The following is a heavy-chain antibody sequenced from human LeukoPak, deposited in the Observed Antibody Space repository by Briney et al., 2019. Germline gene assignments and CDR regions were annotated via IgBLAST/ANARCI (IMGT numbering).Heavy chain of an antibody. J-gene: IGHJ4*02. CDR1: GGTFSSYA. CDR2: IIPIFGTA. V-gene: IGHV1-69*05. D-gene: IGHD5-24*01. Sequence: SVRVSCKASGGTFSSYAISWVRQAPGQGLEWMGGIIPIFGTANYAQKFQGRVTITTDESTSTAYMELSSLRSEDTAVYYCARDRDGYSPYFDYWGQGTLVTVSS. CDR3: ARDRDGYSPYFDY.